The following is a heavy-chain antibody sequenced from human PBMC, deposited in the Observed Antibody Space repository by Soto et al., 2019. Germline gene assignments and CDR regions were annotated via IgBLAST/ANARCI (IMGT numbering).Heavy chain of an antibody. D-gene: IGHD3-22*01. Sequence: ETLSLTCAVYGGSFSGYYWSWIRQPPGKGLEWIGEINHSGSTNYNPSLKSRVTISVDTSKNQFSLKLSSVTAADTAVYYCARGKDARNGDSSGYYYFDYWGQGTLVTVSS. V-gene: IGHV4-34*01. J-gene: IGHJ4*02. CDR3: ARGKDARNGDSSGYYYFDY. CDR2: INHSGST. CDR1: GGSFSGYY.